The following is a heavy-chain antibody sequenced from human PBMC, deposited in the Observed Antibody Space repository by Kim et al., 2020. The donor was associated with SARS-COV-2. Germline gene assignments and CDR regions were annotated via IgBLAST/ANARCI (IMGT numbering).Heavy chain of an antibody. D-gene: IGHD3-22*01. Sequence: GGSLILSCAASGFTFSSYEMNWVRQAPGKGLEWVSYISSSGSTIYYADSVKGRFTISRDNAKNSLYLQMNSLRAEDTAVYYCARDLFTYYYDSSADYWGQGTLVTVSS. CDR2: ISSSGSTI. J-gene: IGHJ4*02. CDR1: GFTFSSYE. CDR3: ARDLFTYYYDSSADY. V-gene: IGHV3-48*03.